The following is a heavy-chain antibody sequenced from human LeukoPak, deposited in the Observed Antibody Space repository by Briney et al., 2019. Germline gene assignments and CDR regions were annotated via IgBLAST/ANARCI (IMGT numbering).Heavy chain of an antibody. CDR2: ISSSSSTI. CDR1: GFTFSSYS. CDR3: ATAEYSSSSPFDY. J-gene: IGHJ4*02. Sequence: GGSLRLSCAASGFTFSSYSMNWVRQAPGKGLEWVSYISSSSSTIHYADSVKGRFTISRDNAKNSLYLQMNSLRAEDTAVYYCATAEYSSSSPFDYWGQGTLVTVSS. V-gene: IGHV3-48*01. D-gene: IGHD6-6*01.